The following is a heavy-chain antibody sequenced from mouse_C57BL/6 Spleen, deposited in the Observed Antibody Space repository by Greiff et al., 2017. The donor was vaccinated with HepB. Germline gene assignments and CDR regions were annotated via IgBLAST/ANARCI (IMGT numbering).Heavy chain of an antibody. CDR3: ARDPGITTYWYFDV. D-gene: IGHD1-1*01. CDR2: INYDGSST. J-gene: IGHJ1*03. Sequence: EVMLVESEGGLVQPGSSMKLSCTASGFTFSDYYMAWVRQVPEKGLEWVANINYDGSSTYYLDSLKSRFIISRDNAKNILYLQMSSLKSEDTATYYCARDPGITTYWYFDVWGTGTTVTVSS. CDR1: GFTFSDYY. V-gene: IGHV5-16*01.